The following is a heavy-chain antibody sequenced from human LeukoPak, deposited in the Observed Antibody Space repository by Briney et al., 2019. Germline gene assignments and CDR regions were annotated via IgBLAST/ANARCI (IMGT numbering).Heavy chain of an antibody. J-gene: IGHJ4*02. V-gene: IGHV1-2*02. CDR3: ARDFYGTYDY. Sequence: ASVEVSCKASGYSFTDLYIHWVRQAPGQGLECVGWIDPNTGGTSYTRKFQGRVTMTRDTSVSTVYMELTSLTSDDTAVFYCARDFYGTYDYLGQGTLVTVSS. CDR1: GYSFTDLY. D-gene: IGHD2/OR15-2a*01. CDR2: IDPNTGGT.